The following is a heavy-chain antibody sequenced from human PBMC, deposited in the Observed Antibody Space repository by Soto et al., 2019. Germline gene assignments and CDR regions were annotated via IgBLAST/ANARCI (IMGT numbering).Heavy chain of an antibody. CDR1: GGSISSSSYY. CDR3: ARHTPAISISDH. J-gene: IGHJ4*02. D-gene: IGHD2-15*01. CDR2: IYYSGST. V-gene: IGHV4-39*01. Sequence: QLQLQESGPGLVKPSETLSLTCTVSGGSISSSSYYWGWIRQPPGKGLEGIGSIYYSGSTYYHPSLKSRVTISVDTSKNQFSLKLSSVTAADTAVYYCARHTPAISISDHWGQGTLVTVSS.